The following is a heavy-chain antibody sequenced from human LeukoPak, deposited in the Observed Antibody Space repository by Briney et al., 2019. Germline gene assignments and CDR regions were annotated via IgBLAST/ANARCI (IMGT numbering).Heavy chain of an antibody. CDR1: GFTFSSYA. V-gene: IGHV3-23*01. CDR2: ISGSGGSI. CDR3: AKESPSFDY. J-gene: IGHJ4*02. Sequence: GGSLRLSCAASGFTFSSYAMSWVRQAPRKGLEWVSTISGSGGSIYYADSVKGRFTISRHNSKNTLYLQMNSLRAEDTAVFYCAKESPSFDYWGQGTLVTVSS.